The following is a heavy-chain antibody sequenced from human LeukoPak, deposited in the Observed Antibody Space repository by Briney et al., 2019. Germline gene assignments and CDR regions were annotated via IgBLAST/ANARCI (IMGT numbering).Heavy chain of an antibody. CDR2: ISAYNGNT. D-gene: IGHD3-3*01. CDR3: ARGPDYDFWSGYYGY. CDR1: GYTFTSYG. Sequence: ASVKVSCKASGYTFTSYGISWVRQAPGQGLEWMGWISAYNGNTDCAQKLQGRVTMTTDTSTSTAYMELSRLRSDDTAVYYCARGPDYDFWSGYYGYWGQGTLVTVSS. J-gene: IGHJ4*02. V-gene: IGHV1-18*01.